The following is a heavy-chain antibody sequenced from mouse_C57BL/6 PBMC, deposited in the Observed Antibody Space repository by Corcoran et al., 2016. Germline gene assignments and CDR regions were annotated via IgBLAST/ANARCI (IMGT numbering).Heavy chain of an antibody. V-gene: IGHV9-3*01. J-gene: IGHJ1*03. CDR3: ARYGSSHWYFDV. D-gene: IGHD1-1*01. CDR1: GYTFTTYG. Sequence: QIQLVQSGPELKKPGETVKISCKASGYTFTTYGMSWVKQAPGKGLKWMGWINTYSGVPTYADDFKGRVAFSLETSASTAYLQINNLKNEDTATYFCARYGSSHWYFDVWGTGTTVTVSS. CDR2: INTYSGVP.